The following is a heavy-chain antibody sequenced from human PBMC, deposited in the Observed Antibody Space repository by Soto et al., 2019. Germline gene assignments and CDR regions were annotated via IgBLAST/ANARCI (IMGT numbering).Heavy chain of an antibody. D-gene: IGHD3-9*01. CDR2: IIPIFGTA. J-gene: IGHJ6*02. CDR1: GGTFSSYA. CDR3: ARKVGPYFPSTGMDV. V-gene: IGHV1-69*01. Sequence: QVQLVQSGAEVKKPGSSVKVSCKASGGTFSSYAISWVRQAPGQGLEWMGGIIPIFGTANYAQKFQGRVTINADESTSTAYMGLSSLRSEDMAVYYCARKVGPYFPSTGMDVWGQGTTVTVSS.